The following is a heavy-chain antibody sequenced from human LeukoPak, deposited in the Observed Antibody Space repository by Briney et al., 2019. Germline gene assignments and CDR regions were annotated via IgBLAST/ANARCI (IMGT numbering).Heavy chain of an antibody. CDR1: GFTFSSYA. J-gene: IGHJ4*02. CDR3: ARRFRTAWYLDF. Sequence: GRSLRLSCAASGFTFSSYAMHWVRQAPGKGLEWVAVISYDGSNKKYADSVRGRFTISQDNSKNTVYLQMDSLRAEDTAVYSCARRFRTAWYLDFWGQGTLVTVSS. D-gene: IGHD4-23*01. V-gene: IGHV3-30*04. CDR2: ISYDGSNK.